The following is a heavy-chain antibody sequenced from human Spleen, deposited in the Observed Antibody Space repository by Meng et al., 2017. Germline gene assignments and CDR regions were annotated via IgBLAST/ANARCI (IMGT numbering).Heavy chain of an antibody. Sequence: SETLSLTCTVSGGSISSYYWSWIRQPPGKGLEWIGYIYYSGSTNYNPALKSRVTISVDTSKSKFSLKLNSVTAADTAVYYCARLSRLGNALDIWGHGTMVTVSS. D-gene: IGHD3-16*01. V-gene: IGHV4-59*01. J-gene: IGHJ3*02. CDR1: GGSISSYY. CDR2: IYYSGST. CDR3: ARLSRLGNALDI.